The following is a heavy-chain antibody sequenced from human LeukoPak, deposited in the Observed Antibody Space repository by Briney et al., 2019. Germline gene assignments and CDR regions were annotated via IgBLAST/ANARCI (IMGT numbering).Heavy chain of an antibody. CDR3: ARDIIVVVPAAILAYGMDV. CDR2: INAGNGNT. V-gene: IGHV1-3*01. D-gene: IGHD2-2*01. Sequence: ASVKVSCKASGYTFTSYAMHWVRQAPGQRLEWMGWINAGNGNTKYSQKFQGRVTITRDTSASTAYMELSSLRSEDTAVYYCARDIIVVVPAAILAYGMDVWGQGTTVTVSS. CDR1: GYTFTSYA. J-gene: IGHJ6*02.